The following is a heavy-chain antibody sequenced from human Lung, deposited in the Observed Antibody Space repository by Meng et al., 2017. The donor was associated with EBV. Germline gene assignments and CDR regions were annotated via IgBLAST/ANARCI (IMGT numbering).Heavy chain of an antibody. CDR3: ASDCGGDCYSLIDY. V-gene: IGHV4-61*03. Sequence: HVLGLSRFTHYDPLALLCSVSGEPVIDCTFSWSVIRQHTGKGLEWIGYIYYSGSPIYNPSLQIRVTISLDTSRNHFSLSLSAVSAADTAVYYCASDCGGDCYSLIDYWGRGTLVTVSS. CDR2: IYYSGSP. D-gene: IGHD2-21*01. J-gene: IGHJ4*02. CDR1: GEPVIDCTFS.